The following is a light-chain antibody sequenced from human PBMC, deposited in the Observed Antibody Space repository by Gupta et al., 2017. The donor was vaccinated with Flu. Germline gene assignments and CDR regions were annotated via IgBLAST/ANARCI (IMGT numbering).Light chain of an antibody. Sequence: ALTQPASVSGSPGQSITISCTGTSSAVGGSNYVSWYQQHPGKAPKLMIYEVSNRPSGVANRFSGSKSGTTASLTISGLQAEDEADYYCSSYTSSSTPWVFGGGTKLTVL. V-gene: IGLV2-14*01. J-gene: IGLJ3*02. CDR1: SSAVGGSNY. CDR2: EVS. CDR3: SSYTSSSTPWV.